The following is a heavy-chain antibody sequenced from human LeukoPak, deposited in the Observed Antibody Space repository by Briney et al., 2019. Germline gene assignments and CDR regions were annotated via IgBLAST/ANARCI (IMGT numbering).Heavy chain of an antibody. D-gene: IGHD1-26*01. J-gene: IGHJ4*02. Sequence: PEGSLRLSCAASGFTFSDYYMSWIRQAPGKGLEWVSYISSSGSTIYYADSVKGRFTISRDNAKNSLYLQMNSLRAEDTAVYYCAKGDTTWELPHDYWGQGTLVTVSS. CDR1: GFTFSDYY. CDR3: AKGDTTWELPHDY. CDR2: ISSSGSTI. V-gene: IGHV3-11*01.